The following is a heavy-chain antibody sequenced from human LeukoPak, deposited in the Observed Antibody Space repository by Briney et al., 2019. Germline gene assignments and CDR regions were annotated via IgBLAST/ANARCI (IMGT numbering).Heavy chain of an antibody. V-gene: IGHV3-30*02. J-gene: IGHJ4*02. CDR2: IRYDGTNQ. D-gene: IGHD1-7*01. CDR1: GFTLGIYG. CDR3: AKEQRDWNYGVFDY. Sequence: GGSLRLSCTASGFTLGIYGMHWVRQAPGKGLEWAAFIRYDGTNQYYSDSVKGRFTISRETSKNTLYLQMNSLRAEDTAEYYCAKEQRDWNYGVFDYWGQGTQVTVSS.